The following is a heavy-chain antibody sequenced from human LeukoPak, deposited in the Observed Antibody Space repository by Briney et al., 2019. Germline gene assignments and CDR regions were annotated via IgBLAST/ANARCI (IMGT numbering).Heavy chain of an antibody. V-gene: IGHV3-21*01. CDR2: ISSSSSYI. CDR3: ATPPPVAGRVDY. J-gene: IGHJ4*02. D-gene: IGHD6-19*01. Sequence: GGSLRLSCAASGFTFSSYIMNWVRQAPGKGLEWVSSISSSSSYIYYADSVKGRFTISRDNAKNSLYLQMNSLRAEDTAVYYCATPPPVAGRVDYWGQGTLVTVSS. CDR1: GFTFSSYI.